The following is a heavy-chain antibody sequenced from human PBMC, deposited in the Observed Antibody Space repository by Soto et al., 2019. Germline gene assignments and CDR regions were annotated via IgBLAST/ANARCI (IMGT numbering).Heavy chain of an antibody. D-gene: IGHD3-10*01. J-gene: IGHJ4*02. V-gene: IGHV1-18*04. CDR2: ISAYNGNT. CDR3: ARDAYYGSGSYYLTSPTRSNYFDY. Sequence: ASVKVSCKASGYTFTSYGISWVRQAPGQGLEWMGWISAYNGNTNYAQKLQGRVTMTTDTSTSTAYMELGSLRSDDTAVYYCARDAYYGSGSYYLTSPTRSNYFDYWGQGTLVTVSS. CDR1: GYTFTSYG.